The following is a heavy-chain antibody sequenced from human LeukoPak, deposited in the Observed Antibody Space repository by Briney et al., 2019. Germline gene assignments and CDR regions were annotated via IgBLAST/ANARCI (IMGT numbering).Heavy chain of an antibody. V-gene: IGHV3-23*01. CDR3: AKDRDIILTGHGMDV. J-gene: IGHJ6*02. Sequence: GGSLRLSCETSGFTFSRYAMTWVRQAPWKGLEWVSTIGGLGESTNYGDSVKGRFTISRDNSKNTLYLQMNNLRAEDTAVYYCAKDRDIILTGHGMDVWGQGTTVTVSS. CDR1: GFTFSRYA. CDR2: IGGLGEST. D-gene: IGHD3-9*01.